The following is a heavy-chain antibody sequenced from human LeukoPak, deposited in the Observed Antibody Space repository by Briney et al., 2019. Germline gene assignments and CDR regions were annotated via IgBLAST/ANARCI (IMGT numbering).Heavy chain of an antibody. CDR1: GVSISSSNSY. J-gene: IGHJ6*03. CDR3: ARAGTGGSYAYYYMDV. D-gene: IGHD1-26*01. Sequence: SETLSPTCTVSGVSISSSNSYWGWIRQPPGKGLEWIGNIFYSGSTNYNPSLKSRVTISVDTSKNQFSLKLSSVTAADTAVYYCARAGTGGSYAYYYMDVWGKGTTVTVSS. CDR2: IFYSGST. V-gene: IGHV4-39*07.